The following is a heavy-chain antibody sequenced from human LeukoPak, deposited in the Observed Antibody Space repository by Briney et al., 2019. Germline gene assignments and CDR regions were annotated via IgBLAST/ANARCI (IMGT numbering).Heavy chain of an antibody. CDR1: GGSFSGYY. CDR2: INHFGST. D-gene: IGHD3-22*01. J-gene: IGHJ4*02. Sequence: SETLSLTXAVYGGSFSGYYWSWIRQSPGKGLEWLGDINHFGSTNYNPSLKSRVALSIDKSRNQFSLKLGSVTAADTAVYYCARAAGSGYYLRDRYYFDYWGQGTLVTVSS. V-gene: IGHV4-34*01. CDR3: ARAAGSGYYLRDRYYFDY.